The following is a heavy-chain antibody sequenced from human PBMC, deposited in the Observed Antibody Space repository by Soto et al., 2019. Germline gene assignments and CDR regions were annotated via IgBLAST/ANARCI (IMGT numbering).Heavy chain of an antibody. Sequence: GGSPRLSCAASGFTFSSYSMNWVRQAPGKGLEWVSSISSSSSYIYYADSVKGRFTISRDNAKNSLYLQMNSLRAEDTAVYYCARDTYYGDYPTHFDYWGQGTLVTVSS. CDR2: ISSSSSYI. D-gene: IGHD4-17*01. J-gene: IGHJ4*02. V-gene: IGHV3-21*01. CDR3: ARDTYYGDYPTHFDY. CDR1: GFTFSSYS.